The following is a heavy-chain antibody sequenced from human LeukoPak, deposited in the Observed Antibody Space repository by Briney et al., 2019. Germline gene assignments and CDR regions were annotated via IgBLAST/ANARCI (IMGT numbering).Heavy chain of an antibody. CDR1: GFTFSNYA. Sequence: GGSLRLSCAASGFTFSNYAMSWVRQAPGKGPEWVSSLSGSSESTYYADSVKGRFTISRDNSKSTLYLQMNSLRGEDTAIYYCAKGYSYGYSYYYYMDVWGKGTTATVSS. D-gene: IGHD5-18*01. CDR3: AKGYSYGYSYYYYMDV. J-gene: IGHJ6*03. CDR2: LSGSSEST. V-gene: IGHV3-23*01.